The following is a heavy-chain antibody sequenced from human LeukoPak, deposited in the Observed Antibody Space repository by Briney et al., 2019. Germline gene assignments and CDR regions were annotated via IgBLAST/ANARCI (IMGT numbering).Heavy chain of an antibody. CDR1: VGSFSGYH. Sequence: SETLSLTCAVYVGSFSGYHWSWIRQPPGKGLEWIGEINDSGSTNCKSSLKSRVTISLDTSQNHFSLKLTSVTAADTAVYYCARSGRDVGFAFDIWGLGTLVTISS. CDR3: ARSGRDVGFAFDI. J-gene: IGHJ3*02. CDR2: INDSGST. D-gene: IGHD5-12*01. V-gene: IGHV4-34*01.